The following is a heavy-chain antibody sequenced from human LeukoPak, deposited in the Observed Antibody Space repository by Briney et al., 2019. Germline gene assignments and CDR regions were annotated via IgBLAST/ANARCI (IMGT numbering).Heavy chain of an antibody. Sequence: ASVKVSCMASGYTFTGYYMRWVRQAPGQGLEWMGWINPNSGGTNYAQKFQGRVTMTRDTPISTAYMELSRLRSDDTAVYYCVVVAAKFGYWGQGTLVTVSS. CDR1: GYTFTGYY. D-gene: IGHD2-15*01. V-gene: IGHV1-2*02. CDR3: VVVAAKFGY. CDR2: INPNSGGT. J-gene: IGHJ4*02.